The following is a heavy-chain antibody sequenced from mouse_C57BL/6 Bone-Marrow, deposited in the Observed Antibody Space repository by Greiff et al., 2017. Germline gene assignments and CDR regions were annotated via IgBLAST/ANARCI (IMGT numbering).Heavy chain of an antibody. D-gene: IGHD2-1*01. J-gene: IGHJ2*01. Sequence: QVQLQQSGPELVKPGASVKISCKASGYAFSSSWMNWVKQRPGKGLEWIGRIYPGDGDTNYNGKVKGKATLTADTSSSPAYRHLRSLTPEDSAVYFCARAGGNDFDYWGQGTTLTVSA. CDR3: ARAGGNDFDY. V-gene: IGHV1-82*01. CDR2: IYPGDGDT. CDR1: GYAFSSSW.